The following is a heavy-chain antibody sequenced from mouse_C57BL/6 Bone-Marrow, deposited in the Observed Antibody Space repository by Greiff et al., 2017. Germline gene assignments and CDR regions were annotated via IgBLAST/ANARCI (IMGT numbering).Heavy chain of an antibody. D-gene: IGHD1-2*01. CDR3: ARWTTAYFDY. V-gene: IGHV1-64*01. J-gene: IGHJ2*01. CDR1: GYTFTSYW. CDR2: IHPNSGST. Sequence: VQRVESGAELVKPGASVKLSCKASGYTFTSYWMHWVKQRPGQGLEWIGMIHPNSGSTNYNEKFKSKATLTVDKSSSTAYMQLSSLTSEDSAVYYCARWTTAYFDYWGQGTTLTVSS.